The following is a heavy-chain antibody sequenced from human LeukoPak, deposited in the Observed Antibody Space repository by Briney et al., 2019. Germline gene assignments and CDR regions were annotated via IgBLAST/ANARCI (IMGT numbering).Heavy chain of an antibody. J-gene: IGHJ4*02. CDR1: GGSISSSSYY. Sequence: PSETLSLTCTVSGGSISSSSYYWGWIRQPPGKGLEWIGSIYYSGGTYYNPSLKSRVTISVDTSKNQFSLKLSSVTAADTAVYYCARLGWPSSGWYSFYYFDYWGQGTLVTVSS. D-gene: IGHD6-19*01. CDR3: ARLGWPSSGWYSFYYFDY. CDR2: IYYSGGT. V-gene: IGHV4-39*01.